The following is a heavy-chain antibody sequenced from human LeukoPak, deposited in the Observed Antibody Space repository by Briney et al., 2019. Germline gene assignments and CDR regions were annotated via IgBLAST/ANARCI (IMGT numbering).Heavy chain of an antibody. J-gene: IGHJ4*02. CDR3: ARTHSSSWSNY. CDR1: GYTFTGYY. CDR2: INPNSGGT. D-gene: IGHD6-13*01. Sequence: ASVKVSCKASGYTFTGYYMHWVRQPPGQGLEWMGWINPNSGGTNYAQKVQGRVTMTRDTSISTAYMELSRLRSDDTAVYYCARTHSSSWSNYWGQGTLVTVSS. V-gene: IGHV1-2*02.